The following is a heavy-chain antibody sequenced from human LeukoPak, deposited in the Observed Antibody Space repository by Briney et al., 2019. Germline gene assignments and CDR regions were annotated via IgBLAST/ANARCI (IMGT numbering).Heavy chain of an antibody. CDR3: ARALPGYYYYMDV. Sequence: PSETLSLTCAVYGGSFSGYYWSWIRQPAGKGLEWIGRIYTSGSTNYNPSLKSRVTMSVDTSKNQFSLKLSSVTAADTAVYYCARALPGYYYYMDVWGKGTTVTISS. J-gene: IGHJ6*03. CDR1: GGSFSGYY. V-gene: IGHV4-59*10. D-gene: IGHD1-14*01. CDR2: IYTSGST.